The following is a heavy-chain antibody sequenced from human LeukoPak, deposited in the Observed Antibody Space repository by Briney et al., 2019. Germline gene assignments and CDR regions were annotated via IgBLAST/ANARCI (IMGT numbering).Heavy chain of an antibody. J-gene: IGHJ3*01. CDR3: ARDFIVGVSTLGFDL. Sequence: GGSLRLSCAASGFNLSRYWMHWVRQVPGKGLVWVSHINSDEATTTYADSVKGRFTISADKAKNTLYLQMNSLKAEDTAVYYCARDFIVGVSTLGFDLWGQGAMVTVSS. CDR2: INSDEATT. V-gene: IGHV3-74*01. D-gene: IGHD1-26*01. CDR1: GFNLSRYW.